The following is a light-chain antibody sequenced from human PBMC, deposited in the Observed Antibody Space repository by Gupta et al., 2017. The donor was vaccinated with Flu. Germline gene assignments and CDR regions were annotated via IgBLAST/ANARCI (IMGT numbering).Light chain of an antibody. CDR1: RDSNDD. CDR2: EAT. J-gene: IGKJ1*01. V-gene: IGKV5-2*01. CDR3: MQHEQFPET. Sequence: PALRSATPGYNITIHCHARRDSNDDMNWYQQRPGQAAILLIHEATTRDPGIPARFSGSGSGTDFTLKISSMESEDVADYYCMQHEQFPETFGQGTKLEIK.